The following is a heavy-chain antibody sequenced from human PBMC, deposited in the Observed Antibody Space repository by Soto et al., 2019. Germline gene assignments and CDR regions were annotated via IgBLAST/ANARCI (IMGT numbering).Heavy chain of an antibody. V-gene: IGHV1-8*01. Sequence: QVQLVQSGAEVKKPGASVKVSCKASGYTFTSYDINWVRQATGQGLEWMGWMNPNSGNTGYAQKFQGRVTMTRNTSISTAYMALSSLIPEDTAVYYCAREKTSYGMDVWGQATKVTVSS. CDR1: GYTFTSYD. CDR2: MNPNSGNT. J-gene: IGHJ6*02. CDR3: AREKTSYGMDV.